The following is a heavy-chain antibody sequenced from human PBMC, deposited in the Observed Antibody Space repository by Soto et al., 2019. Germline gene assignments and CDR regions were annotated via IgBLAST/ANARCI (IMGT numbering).Heavy chain of an antibody. CDR3: AKGFHY. V-gene: IGHV3-30*18. CDR1: GFTFSSYG. CDR2: ISYDGSNK. Sequence: GGSLRLSCAASGFTFSSYGMHWVRQAPGKGLEWVAVISYDGSNKYYADSVKGRFTISRDNSKNTLYLQMNSLRAEDTAVYYCAKGFHYWGQGTLVTVSS. J-gene: IGHJ4*02.